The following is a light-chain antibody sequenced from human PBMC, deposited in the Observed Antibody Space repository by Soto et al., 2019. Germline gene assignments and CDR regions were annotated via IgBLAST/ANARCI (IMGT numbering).Light chain of an antibody. CDR3: QQYNNWPT. Sequence: AIRMTQSPSSFSASTGDRVTITRRASQGISSYLAWYQQKPGKXPXXLIYAASTLQSGVPSRFSGSGSGTDFTLTISSLQSEDFAVYYCQQYNNWPTFGQGTKVDIK. CDR1: QGISSY. CDR2: AAS. V-gene: IGKV1-8*01. J-gene: IGKJ1*01.